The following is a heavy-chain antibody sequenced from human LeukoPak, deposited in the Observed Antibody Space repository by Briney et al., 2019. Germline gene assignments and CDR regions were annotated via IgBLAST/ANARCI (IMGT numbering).Heavy chain of an antibody. CDR1: GGSFSGYY. J-gene: IGHJ5*02. CDR2: INHSGST. CDR3: AREYSSSFYNWFDP. V-gene: IGHV4-34*01. Sequence: SETLSLTCAVYGGSFSGYYWSWIRQPPGKGLEWIGEINHSGSTKYNPSLKSRVTISVDTSKNQFSLKLSSVTAADTAVYYCAREYSSSFYNWFDPWGQGTLVTVSS. D-gene: IGHD6-13*01.